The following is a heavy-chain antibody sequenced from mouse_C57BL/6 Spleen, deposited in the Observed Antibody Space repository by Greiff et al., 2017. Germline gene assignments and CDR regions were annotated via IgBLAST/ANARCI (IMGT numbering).Heavy chain of an antibody. Sequence: EVQLQQSGAELVKPGASVKLSCTASGFNIKDYYMHWVKQRTEQGLEWIGRIDPEDGETKYAPTFQGKATITADTSSNTAYLQLSSLTSEDTAVYYCARGGYGSSYEDYFDYWGQGTTLTVSS. V-gene: IGHV14-2*01. J-gene: IGHJ2*01. CDR3: ARGGYGSSYEDYFDY. D-gene: IGHD1-1*01. CDR1: GFNIKDYY. CDR2: IDPEDGET.